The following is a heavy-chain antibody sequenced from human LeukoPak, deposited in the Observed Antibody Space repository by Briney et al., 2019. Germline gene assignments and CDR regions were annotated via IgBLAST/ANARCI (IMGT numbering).Heavy chain of an antibody. CDR3: AKDLGNYYDSSD. CDR2: ISGSGGST. CDR1: GFTFSSYA. D-gene: IGHD3-22*01. V-gene: IGHV3-23*01. Sequence: GSLRLSCAASGFTFSSYAMSWVRQAPGKGLEWVSAISGSGGSTYYADSVKGRFTISRDNSKNTLYLQMNSLRAEDTAVYYCAKDLGNYYDSSDWGQGTLVTVSS. J-gene: IGHJ4*02.